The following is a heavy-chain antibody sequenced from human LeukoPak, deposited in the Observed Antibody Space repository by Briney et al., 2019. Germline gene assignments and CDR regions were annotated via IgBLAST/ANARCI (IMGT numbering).Heavy chain of an antibody. CDR1: GGSISSYY. V-gene: IGHV4-4*07. J-gene: IGHJ6*03. CDR3: ATGLSLQLWSSMDV. D-gene: IGHD5-18*01. Sequence: SETMSPTSTVSGGSISSYYWGWIRHPAGKGLEWVGRIYTSGSNTYNPSLRSRVTMSVDTSKNQYSRSLSSVTAADTAVYYCATGLSLQLWSSMDVWGKGTTVTVSS. CDR2: IYTSGSN.